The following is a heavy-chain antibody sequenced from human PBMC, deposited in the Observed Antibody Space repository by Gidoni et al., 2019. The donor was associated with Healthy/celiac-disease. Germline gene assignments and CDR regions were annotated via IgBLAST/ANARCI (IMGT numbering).Heavy chain of an antibody. CDR3: ARGETEMATEMRHGGHDP. J-gene: IGHJ5*02. Sequence: QVQLQQWGAGLLKPSETLSLTCAVYGGSFSGYYWSWLRQPPGKGVEWNGEINHRGRTNYNPSLKRRVTISVDTSKNQFSLKLSSVPAADTAVYYCARGETEMATEMRHGGHDPWGQGTLVTVSS. CDR2: INHRGRT. D-gene: IGHD5-12*01. CDR1: GGSFSGYY. V-gene: IGHV4-34*01.